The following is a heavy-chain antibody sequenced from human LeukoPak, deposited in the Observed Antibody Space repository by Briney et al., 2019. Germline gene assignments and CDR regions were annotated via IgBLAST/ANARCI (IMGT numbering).Heavy chain of an antibody. CDR2: LSYDGSNK. D-gene: IGHD3-10*01. CDR1: GFTFRNYA. CDR3: ARESPFSSGAKDAFDV. J-gene: IGHJ3*01. Sequence: GSLRLSYAASGFTFRNYAMHWVRQAPGKGLEWVAVLSYDGSNKHYADSVKGQFSISRDNSKNTLFLQMNSLRAEDTAVYYCARESPFSSGAKDAFDVWGQGTMLTVSS. V-gene: IGHV3-30-3*01.